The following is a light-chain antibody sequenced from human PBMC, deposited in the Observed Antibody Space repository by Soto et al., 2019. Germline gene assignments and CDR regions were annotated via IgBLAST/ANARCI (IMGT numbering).Light chain of an antibody. CDR2: LGS. J-gene: IGKJ1*01. CDR3: MQALQTRGE. Sequence: DIVMTQSPLSLPVTPGEPASISCRSSQSLLHSNGYNYLDWYLQKPGQSPQLLIYLGSNRSSGVPDRFSGSGSGTDFTLKISRVEAEDVGVYYCMQALQTRGEFGKGTKVDIK. CDR1: QSLLHSNGYNY. V-gene: IGKV2-28*01.